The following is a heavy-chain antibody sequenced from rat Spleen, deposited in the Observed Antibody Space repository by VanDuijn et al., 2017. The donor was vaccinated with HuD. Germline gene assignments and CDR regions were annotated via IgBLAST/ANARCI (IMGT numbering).Heavy chain of an antibody. CDR1: GFTFSDYY. CDR2: IGPGGYSS. D-gene: IGHD1-3*01. CDR3: TRGVATRYFDF. Sequence: EVQLVESGGGLVQPGRSLKLSCAASGFTFSDYYMAWVRQAPTKGLEWVASIGPGGYSSFYRDSVQGRFTVSRDDAKSTLYLQLDSLRSEDTATYYCTRGVATRYFDFWGPGTMVTVSS. V-gene: IGHV5-27*01. J-gene: IGHJ1*01.